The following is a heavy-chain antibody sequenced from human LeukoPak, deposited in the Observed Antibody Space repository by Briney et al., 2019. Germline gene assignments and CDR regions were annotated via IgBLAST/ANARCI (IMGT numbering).Heavy chain of an antibody. J-gene: IGHJ6*02. D-gene: IGHD3-22*01. Sequence: GGSLRLSCAASGFTFSSYWMSWVRQAPGKGLEWVANIKQDGSEKYYVDSVKGRFTISRDNAKNSLYLQMNSLRAEDTAVYYCARDNMDDSSGYYYWAPLYYYYYYGMDVWGQGTTVTVSS. CDR3: ARDNMDDSSGYYYWAPLYYYYYYGMDV. CDR2: IKQDGSEK. V-gene: IGHV3-7*01. CDR1: GFTFSSYW.